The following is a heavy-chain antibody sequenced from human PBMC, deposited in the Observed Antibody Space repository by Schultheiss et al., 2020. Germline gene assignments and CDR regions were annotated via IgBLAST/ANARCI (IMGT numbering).Heavy chain of an antibody. J-gene: IGHJ4*02. Sequence: GGSLRLSCAASGFTFSSYGMHWVRQAPGKGLEWVAVIWYDGSNKYYADSVKGRFTISRDNSKNTLYLQMNSLRAEDTALYYCAKGSLWPEFGWDQGTLVTVSS. CDR2: IWYDGSNK. CDR1: GFTFSSYG. D-gene: IGHD2-21*01. V-gene: IGHV3-33*06. CDR3: AKGSLWPEFG.